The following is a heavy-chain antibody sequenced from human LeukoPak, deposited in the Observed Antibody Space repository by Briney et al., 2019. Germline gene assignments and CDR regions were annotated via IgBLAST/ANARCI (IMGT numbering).Heavy chain of an antibody. V-gene: IGHV5-51*01. CDR3: ARSTSDSLAAGDY. D-gene: IGHD6-13*01. CDR1: GYSFTIYW. CDR2: IYPGDSDT. Sequence: GESLKISCKTSGYSFTIYWIGWVRQMPGKGLEWMGIIYPGDSDTRYSPSFHGQVTISADRSINTAYLQRSSLKASDTAMYYCARSTSDSLAAGDYWGQGTLVTVSS. J-gene: IGHJ4*02.